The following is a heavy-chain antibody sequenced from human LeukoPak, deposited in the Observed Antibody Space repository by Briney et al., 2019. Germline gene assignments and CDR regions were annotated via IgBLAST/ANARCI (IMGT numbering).Heavy chain of an antibody. CDR3: AKDLTL. CDR2: IQYDGSHK. D-gene: IGHD4/OR15-4a*01. Sequence: GGSLRLSCAASGFTFSIYDMHWVRQAPGKGLEWVSFIQYDGSHKNYVDSVKGRFTISRDNSRNTPYLQMFSLRAEDTAVYFCAKDLTLWGQGTVVTVSS. V-gene: IGHV3-30*02. CDR1: GFTFSIYD. J-gene: IGHJ3*01.